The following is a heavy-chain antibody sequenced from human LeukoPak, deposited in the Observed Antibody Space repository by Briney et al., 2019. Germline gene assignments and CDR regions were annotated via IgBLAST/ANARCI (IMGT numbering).Heavy chain of an antibody. CDR1: GFTFSTSW. CDR2: IRSKANSYAT. V-gene: IGHV3-73*01. CDR3: TRHSDFWSGEFDP. D-gene: IGHD3-3*01. Sequence: GGSLRLSCAASGFTFSTSWVTWVRQAPGKGLEWVGRIRSKANSYATAYAASVKGRFTISRDDSKNTAYLQMNSLKTEDTAVYYCTRHSDFWSGEFDPWGQGTLVTVSS. J-gene: IGHJ5*02.